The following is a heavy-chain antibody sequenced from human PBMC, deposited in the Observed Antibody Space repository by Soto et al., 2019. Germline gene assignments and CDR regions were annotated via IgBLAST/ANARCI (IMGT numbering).Heavy chain of an antibody. Sequence: GASVKVSCKASGFTFTSSAMQWVRQARGQRLEWIGWIVVGSGNTNYAQKFQERVTITRDMSTSTAYMELSSLRSEDTAVYYCAADSEVVTVTTDAFDIWGQGTMVTVSS. J-gene: IGHJ3*02. V-gene: IGHV1-58*02. CDR2: IVVGSGNT. D-gene: IGHD4-17*01. CDR3: AADSEVVTVTTDAFDI. CDR1: GFTFTSSA.